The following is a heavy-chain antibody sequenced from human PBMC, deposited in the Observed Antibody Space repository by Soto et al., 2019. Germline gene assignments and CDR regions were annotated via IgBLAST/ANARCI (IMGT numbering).Heavy chain of an antibody. CDR1: GGTFSSYT. CDR2: IIPILGIA. J-gene: IGHJ2*01. V-gene: IGHV1-69*02. D-gene: IGHD6-19*01. CDR3: ARGYSSGWADWYFDL. Sequence: SVKVSCKASGGTFSSYTISWVRQAPGQGLEWMGRIIPILGIANYAQKFQGRVTITADKSTSTAYMELSSLRSEDTAVYYCARGYSSGWADWYFDLWGRGTLVTVAS.